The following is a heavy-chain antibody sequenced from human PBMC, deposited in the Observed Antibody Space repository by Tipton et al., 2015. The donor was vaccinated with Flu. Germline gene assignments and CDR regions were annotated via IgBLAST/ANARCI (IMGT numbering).Heavy chain of an antibody. CDR2: IYTSGST. CDR3: AYDFWSGLSYFDY. J-gene: IGHJ4*02. V-gene: IGHV4-4*07. D-gene: IGHD3-3*01. Sequence: TLSLTCTVSGGSISSYYWSWIRQPAGKGLEWIGRIYTSGSTNYNPSLKSRVTMSVDTSKNQFSLKLSSVTAADTAVYYCAYDFWSGLSYFDYRGQGPLVTVSS. CDR1: GGSISSYY.